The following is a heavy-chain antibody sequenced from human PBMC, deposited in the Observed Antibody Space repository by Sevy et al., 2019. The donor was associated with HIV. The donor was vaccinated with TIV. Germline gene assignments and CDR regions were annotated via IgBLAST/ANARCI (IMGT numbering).Heavy chain of an antibody. D-gene: IGHD4-17*01. J-gene: IGHJ4*02. CDR2: IWFDGSNT. CDR1: GFTFSSYG. V-gene: IGHV3-33*01. Sequence: GGSLRLSCAASGFTFSSYGMHWVRQAPGKGLEWVAVIWFDGSNTYYADSVKGRFTISRDIAKNTLHLQMNSLGAEETAVYYCARDLEFYDYGDYGPAFMPDYWGQGTLVTVSS. CDR3: ARDLEFYDYGDYGPAFMPDY.